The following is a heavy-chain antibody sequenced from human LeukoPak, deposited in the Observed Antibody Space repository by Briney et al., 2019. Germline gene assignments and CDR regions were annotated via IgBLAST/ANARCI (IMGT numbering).Heavy chain of an antibody. Sequence: GASVKVSCKASGYTFTSYGISWVRQAPGQGLEWMGWISAYNGNTNYAQKLQGRVTMTTDTSTSTAYMELRSLRSDDTAVYYCARYDSSGYYNYYFDYWGQGTLVTVSS. CDR3: ARYDSSGYYNYYFDY. J-gene: IGHJ4*02. CDR1: GYTFTSYG. D-gene: IGHD3-22*01. V-gene: IGHV1-18*01. CDR2: ISAYNGNT.